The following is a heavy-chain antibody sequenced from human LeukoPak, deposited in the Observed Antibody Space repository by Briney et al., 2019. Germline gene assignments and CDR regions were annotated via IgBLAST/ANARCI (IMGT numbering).Heavy chain of an antibody. V-gene: IGHV3-7*01. CDR3: VGGIGWLPDY. CDR1: GLTFSSYW. D-gene: IGHD6-19*01. Sequence: GGSLRFSCAASGLTFSSYWGNWVRQAPGQGLEWVANIEQDGSEKNYVDSVKGRFTISRDNAENSLYLQMNSLRVEDTAVYYCVGGIGWLPDYWGQGTLVTVSS. CDR2: IEQDGSEK. J-gene: IGHJ4*02.